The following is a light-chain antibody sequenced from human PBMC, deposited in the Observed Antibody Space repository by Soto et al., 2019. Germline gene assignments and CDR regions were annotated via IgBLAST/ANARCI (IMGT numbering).Light chain of an antibody. CDR1: SSDVGGYNY. Sequence: QSALIQPPSASGSPGQSVTISCTGTSSDVGGYNYVSWYQHHPGKAPKLIIYEVTTRPSGVPDRFSGYKSGNTASLTVSGLQAEDEADYYCCSYAGSNRPLFGGGTKVTVL. CDR3: CSYAGSNRPL. V-gene: IGLV2-8*01. CDR2: EVT. J-gene: IGLJ3*02.